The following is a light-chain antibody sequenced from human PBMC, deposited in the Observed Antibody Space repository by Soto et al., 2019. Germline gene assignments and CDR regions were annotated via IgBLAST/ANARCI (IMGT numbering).Light chain of an antibody. J-gene: IGLJ1*01. V-gene: IGLV2-14*01. CDR1: SSAVGSYNH. CDR3: ISYTGSSTSYV. CDR2: AGS. Sequence: QSALTPPAPVSRSPGQPIPISCSGTSSAVGSYNHVGCYQQFPGETLKLVSYAGSNRPSGVSNRFSGSKSGNTASLTISGLHAEDEADYDCISYTGSSTSYVFGTGTKVTVL.